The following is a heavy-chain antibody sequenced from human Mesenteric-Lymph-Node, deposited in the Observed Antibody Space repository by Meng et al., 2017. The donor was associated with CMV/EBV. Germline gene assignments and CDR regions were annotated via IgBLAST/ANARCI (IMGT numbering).Heavy chain of an antibody. CDR2: TYYSGST. CDR1: GGSISSYY. Sequence: GSLRLSCTVSGGSISSYYWSWIRQPPGKGLEWIGYTYYSGSTNYNPSLKSRVTISVDMSKNQFSLRLSSVTAADTAVYYCARVDTYGYNYYYAMDVWGQGTMVTVSS. V-gene: IGHV4-59*01. CDR3: ARVDTYGYNYYYAMDV. D-gene: IGHD5-18*01. J-gene: IGHJ6*02.